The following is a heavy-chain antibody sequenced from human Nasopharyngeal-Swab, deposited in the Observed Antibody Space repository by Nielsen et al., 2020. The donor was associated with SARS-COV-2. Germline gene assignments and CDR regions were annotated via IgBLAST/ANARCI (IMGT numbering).Heavy chain of an antibody. Sequence: LSLTCAASGFAFSNHGMHWVRQAPGKGLEWVGVISYEGSSIHYEDSLKGRFTISRDNFRNTVNLQMSALRLEDTAVYFCVRDVSYASGSAYNFDHWGRGTLATVSS. CDR1: GFAFSNHG. D-gene: IGHD3-10*01. V-gene: IGHV3-30*03. CDR2: ISYEGSSI. CDR3: VRDVSYASGSAYNFDH. J-gene: IGHJ4*02.